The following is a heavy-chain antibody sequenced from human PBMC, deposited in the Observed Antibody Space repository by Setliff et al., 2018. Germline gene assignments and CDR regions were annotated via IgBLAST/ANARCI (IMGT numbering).Heavy chain of an antibody. CDR3: ARDRGIGGRDGYNFVDY. D-gene: IGHD2-15*01. Sequence: SVKVSCKASGGTFSSYAINWVRQAPGQGLEWMGGIIPILGIANYAQKFQGRVTITADKSTSTAYMELSSMRSEDTAVYYCARDRGIGGRDGYNFVDYWGQGTLVTVSS. V-gene: IGHV1-69*10. CDR1: GGTFSSYA. J-gene: IGHJ4*02. CDR2: IIPILGIA.